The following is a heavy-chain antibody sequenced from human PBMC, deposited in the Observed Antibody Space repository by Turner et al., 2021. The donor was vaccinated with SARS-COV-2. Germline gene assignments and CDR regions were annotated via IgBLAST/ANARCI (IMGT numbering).Heavy chain of an antibody. CDR3: ARPYSSGWYINFIF. Sequence: EVQLEESGGGLVQPGGSLRLSCAASGFTFNNYWMTWVRQAQGKGLEWGANIKEDGSEKYYVDSVKGRFTISRDNAKNSMYLQMNTLRAEDTAVYYCARPYSSGWYINFIFWGQGTLVTVSS. CDR1: GFTFNNYW. D-gene: IGHD6-19*01. V-gene: IGHV3-7*01. J-gene: IGHJ1*01. CDR2: IKEDGSEK.